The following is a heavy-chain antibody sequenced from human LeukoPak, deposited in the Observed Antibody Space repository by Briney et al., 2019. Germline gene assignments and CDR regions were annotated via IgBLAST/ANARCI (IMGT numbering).Heavy chain of an antibody. CDR3: ARTRGSSSVEFAY. CDR1: GGSFTDYY. CDR2: ISHTGAT. Sequence: SETLSLTCAVHGGSFTDYYWSWIRQPPGKGLEWIGEISHTGATNYNKFLKSRVTISIDTSNNQFSLKLSSVTAADTAVYYCARTRGSSSVEFAYWGQGTLVTVSS. J-gene: IGHJ4*02. D-gene: IGHD6-6*01. V-gene: IGHV4-34*01.